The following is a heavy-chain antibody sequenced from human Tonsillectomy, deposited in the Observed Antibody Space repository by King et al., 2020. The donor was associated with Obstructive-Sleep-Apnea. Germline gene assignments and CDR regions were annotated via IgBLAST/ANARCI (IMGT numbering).Heavy chain of an antibody. J-gene: IGHJ4*02. CDR1: GYTFTSYG. D-gene: IGHD2-21*02. CDR2: ISAYNGNT. CDR3: ARDLAYCGGDCYSEFDY. Sequence: QLVQSGAEVKKPGASVKVSCKASGYTFTSYGISWGRQAPGQGLEWMGWISAYNGNTNYAQKLQGRVTMTTDTSTSTAYMELRSLRSDDTAVYYCARDLAYCGGDCYSEFDYWGQGTLVTVSS. V-gene: IGHV1-18*04.